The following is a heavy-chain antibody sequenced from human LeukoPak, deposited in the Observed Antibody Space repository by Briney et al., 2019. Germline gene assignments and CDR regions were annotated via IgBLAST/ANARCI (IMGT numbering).Heavy chain of an antibody. CDR3: AREGEGILTGYYVY. J-gene: IGHJ4*02. D-gene: IGHD3-9*01. CDR2: ISGSGSNT. V-gene: IGHV3-23*01. Sequence: GGSLRLSCAASGSNFNMYAMTWVRQAPGKGLEWVSEISGSGSNTYYADSVKARFTISRDNSKKMLYLDMNSLRTEDTAMYYCAREGEGILTGYYVYWGQGTLVTVSS. CDR1: GSNFNMYA.